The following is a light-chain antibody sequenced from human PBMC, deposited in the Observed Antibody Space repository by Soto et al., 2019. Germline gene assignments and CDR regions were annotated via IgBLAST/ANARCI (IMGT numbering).Light chain of an antibody. J-gene: IGKJ1*01. CDR3: QQSYSTLWT. Sequence: DIPLTQSHPTLSASLSERVTIXSRASQSISSWLAWYQQKPGKAPKLLIYDASSLESGVPSRFSGSGSGTDFTLTISSLQPEDFATYYCQQSYSTLWTFGQGTKVDI. CDR1: QSISSW. V-gene: IGKV1-5*01. CDR2: DAS.